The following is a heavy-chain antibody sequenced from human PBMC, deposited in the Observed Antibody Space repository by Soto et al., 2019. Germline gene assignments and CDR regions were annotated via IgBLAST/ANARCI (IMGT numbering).Heavy chain of an antibody. V-gene: IGHV5-51*01. CDR2: IYPGDSDT. Sequence: GESLKISCKGSGYSFTSYWIGWVRQMPGKGLEWMGIIYPGDSDTRYSPSFQGQVTISADKSISTAYLQWSSLKASDTAMYYCARLPGDSSGYPTGYYYYGMDVWGQGTTVTVSS. CDR1: GYSFTSYW. D-gene: IGHD3-22*01. J-gene: IGHJ6*02. CDR3: ARLPGDSSGYPTGYYYYGMDV.